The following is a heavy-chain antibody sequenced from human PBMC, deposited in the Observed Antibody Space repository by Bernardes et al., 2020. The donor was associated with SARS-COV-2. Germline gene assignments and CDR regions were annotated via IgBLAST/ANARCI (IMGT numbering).Heavy chain of an antibody. CDR1: GFIFSTYW. CDR3: ARDIATTGSWFDP. J-gene: IGHJ5*02. D-gene: IGHD3-10*01. V-gene: IGHV3-7*01. CDR2: IKQDGSEK. Sequence: GSLRLSCAGSGFIFSTYWMSWVRQAPGKGQEWVASIKQDGSEKYYVDSVKGRFTVSRDTARNSLYMQMNSLRAEDTAVYYCARDIATTGSWFDPWGQGTLVTVSS.